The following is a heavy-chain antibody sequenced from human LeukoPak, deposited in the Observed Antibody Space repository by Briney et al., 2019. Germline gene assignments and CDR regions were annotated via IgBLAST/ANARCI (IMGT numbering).Heavy chain of an antibody. V-gene: IGHV4-34*01. CDR1: GGPLSGYS. CDR3: ARGVSVGLNTYGLYNY. J-gene: IGHJ4*02. D-gene: IGHD5-18*01. CDR2: VTHSGST. Sequence: SETLSLTCAVYGGPLSGYSWTWIRQSPGKGLEWIGEVTHSGSTNYNPSLKSRVTISIDTSKNQFSLRLRSVTAADTAVYYCARGVSVGLNTYGLYNYWGQGTLVTVSS.